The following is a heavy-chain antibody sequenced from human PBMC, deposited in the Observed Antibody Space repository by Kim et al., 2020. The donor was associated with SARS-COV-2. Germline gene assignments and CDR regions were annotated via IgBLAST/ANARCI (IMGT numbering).Heavy chain of an antibody. D-gene: IGHD3-10*01. V-gene: IGHV4-39*01. J-gene: IGHJ6*02. CDR2: IYYNGNT. Sequence: SETLSLTCTVSGGSISGTRYYWAWIRQSPGKGLEWIGSIYYNGNTYYEPSFKSRVTISVDTSKNQFSLKLTSVTATDTAVYYCASQFGTMYDYYGMDVWGQGTTVTVSS. CDR1: GGSISGTRYY. CDR3: ASQFGTMYDYYGMDV.